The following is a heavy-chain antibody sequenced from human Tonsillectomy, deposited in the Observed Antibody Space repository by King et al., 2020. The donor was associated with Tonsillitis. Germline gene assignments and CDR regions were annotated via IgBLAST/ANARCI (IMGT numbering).Heavy chain of an antibody. J-gene: IGHJ4*02. CDR1: GFTFSSYG. CDR3: AKARDGYNSGGFAAY. Sequence: VQLVESGGGVVQPGRSLRLSCAASGFTFSSYGMHWVRQAPGKGREWVAVISYDGSNKYYADSVKGRFTISRDNSKNTLYLQMNSLRAEDTAVYYCAKARDGYNSGGFAAYWGQGTLVTVSS. D-gene: IGHD5-24*01. CDR2: ISYDGSNK. V-gene: IGHV3-30*18.